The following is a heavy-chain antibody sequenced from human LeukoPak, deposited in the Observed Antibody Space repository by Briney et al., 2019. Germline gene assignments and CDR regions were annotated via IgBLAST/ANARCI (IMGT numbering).Heavy chain of an antibody. CDR3: ASGPYSGYLDY. D-gene: IGHD1-26*01. CDR1: GYTFTSYY. Sequence: ASVKVSCKASGYTFTSYYMHWVRQAPGQGLEWMGIINPSGGSTSYAQKFQGRVTMTRDMSTSTVYMELSSLGSEDTAVYYCASGPYSGYLDYWGQGTLVTVSS. J-gene: IGHJ4*02. V-gene: IGHV1-46*01. CDR2: INPSGGST.